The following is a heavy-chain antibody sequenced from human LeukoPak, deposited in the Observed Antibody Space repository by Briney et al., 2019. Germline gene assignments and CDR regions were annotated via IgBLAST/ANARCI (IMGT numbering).Heavy chain of an antibody. D-gene: IGHD3-16*01. V-gene: IGHV4-4*09. Sequence: SETLSLTCTVSGVSISSYSWSWIRQPPGKGLEWIGYIYTSGSTNYSPSLKSRVTISVDTSKNQFSLKLNSVTAADTAVYYCARARSFGGVVIRSFWFDLWGQGTLVTVSS. CDR1: GVSISSYS. CDR2: IYTSGST. CDR3: ARARSFGGVVIRSFWFDL. J-gene: IGHJ5*02.